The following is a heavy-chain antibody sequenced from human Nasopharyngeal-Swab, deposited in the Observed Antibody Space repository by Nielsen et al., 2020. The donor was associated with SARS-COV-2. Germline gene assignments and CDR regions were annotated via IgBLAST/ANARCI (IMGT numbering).Heavy chain of an antibody. Sequence: GESLKISCAASGFTFSSYGMHWVRQAPGKGLEWVAVIWYDGSNKYYADSVKGRFTISRDNSKNTLYLQMNSLRAEDTAVYYCARDLITFGGVIAQGYWGQGTLVTVSS. V-gene: IGHV3-33*01. CDR1: GFTFSSYG. J-gene: IGHJ4*02. CDR2: IWYDGSNK. CDR3: ARDLITFGGVIAQGY. D-gene: IGHD3-16*02.